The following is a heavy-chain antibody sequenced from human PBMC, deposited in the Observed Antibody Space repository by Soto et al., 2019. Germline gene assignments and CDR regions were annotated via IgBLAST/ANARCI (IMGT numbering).Heavy chain of an antibody. Sequence: QVQLQESGPGLVKPSETLSLTGTVSGGSISSYYWSWIRQPPGKGLECIGYIYYSGSTNYNPSLKSRVTISVDTSKNHFSLKLSSVTAADTAVYYCARETREVDFWSGYHNWFDPWGQGTLVTVSS. CDR1: GGSISSYY. CDR2: IYYSGST. CDR3: ARETREVDFWSGYHNWFDP. D-gene: IGHD3-3*01. J-gene: IGHJ5*02. V-gene: IGHV4-59*01.